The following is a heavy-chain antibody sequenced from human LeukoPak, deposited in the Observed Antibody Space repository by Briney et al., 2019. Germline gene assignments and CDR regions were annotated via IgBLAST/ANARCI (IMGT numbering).Heavy chain of an antibody. CDR1: GGSISSYY. Sequence: SETLSLTCTVSGGSISSYYWSWIRQPPGKGLEGIGYVYYSGSTSYNPSLKSRVTISLDTSKNQFSLQLSSVTAADTAVYYCARDLGHSSGWYDYWGQGTLVTVSS. J-gene: IGHJ4*02. CDR2: VYYSGST. D-gene: IGHD6-19*01. CDR3: ARDLGHSSGWYDY. V-gene: IGHV4-59*01.